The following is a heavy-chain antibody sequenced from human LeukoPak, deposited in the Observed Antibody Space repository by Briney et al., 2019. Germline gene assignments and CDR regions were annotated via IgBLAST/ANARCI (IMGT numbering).Heavy chain of an antibody. J-gene: IGHJ4*02. CDR1: GYTFTTYA. V-gene: IGHV1-3*01. CDR3: ARGYSGVVPAAHPDF. D-gene: IGHD2-2*01. Sequence: ASVKVSCKASGYTFTTYAIHWVRQAPEQGLQWMGWISVGDGNTKYSQKFQGRVTLTRDTSASTAYMELTSLISEDTAVYYCARGYSGVVPAAHPDFWGQGTPVTVSS. CDR2: ISVGDGNT.